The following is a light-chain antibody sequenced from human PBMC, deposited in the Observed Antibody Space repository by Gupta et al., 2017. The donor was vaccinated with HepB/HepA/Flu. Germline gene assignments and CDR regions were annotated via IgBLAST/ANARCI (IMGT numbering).Light chain of an antibody. CDR3: RQALQTPST. V-gene: IGKV2-28*01. CDR1: QSLLHSNGYKY. J-gene: IGKJ2*01. CDR2: LDS. Sequence: DIVMTQSPLSLPVTPGEPASISCRSSQSLLHSNGYKYLDWYLQKPGQAPQLLIYLDSGRASGVNDRFSDSGSDSGTDFTLKISRVEAEDVGIYYCRQALQTPSTFGEGTKMEIK.